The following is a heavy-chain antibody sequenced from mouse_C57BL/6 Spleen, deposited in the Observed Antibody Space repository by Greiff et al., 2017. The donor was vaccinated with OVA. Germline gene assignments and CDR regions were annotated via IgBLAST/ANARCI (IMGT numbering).Heavy chain of an antibody. J-gene: IGHJ2*01. Sequence: QVQLQQSGPELVKPGASVKISCKASGYAFSSSWMNWVKQRPGKGLEWIGRIYPGDGDTNYNGKFKGKATLTADKSSSTAYMQLSSLTSEDSAVYFCARRGSSGSTFDYWGQGTTLTVSS. CDR1: GYAFSSSW. V-gene: IGHV1-82*01. CDR2: IYPGDGDT. CDR3: ARRGSSGSTFDY. D-gene: IGHD3-2*02.